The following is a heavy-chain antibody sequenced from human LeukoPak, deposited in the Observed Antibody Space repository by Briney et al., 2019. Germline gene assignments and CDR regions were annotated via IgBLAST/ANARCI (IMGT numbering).Heavy chain of an antibody. CDR3: ARVGYCSSTSCYFARYYYCYYMDV. D-gene: IGHD2-2*03. CDR2: ISAYNGNT. J-gene: IGHJ6*03. Sequence: ASVNVSCKASGYTFTSYGISWVRQAPGQGLEWMGWISAYNGNTNYAQKLQGRVTMTTDTSTSTAYMELRSLRSDDTAVYYCARVGYCSSTSCYFARYYYCYYMDVWGKGTTVTVSS. V-gene: IGHV1-18*01. CDR1: GYTFTSYG.